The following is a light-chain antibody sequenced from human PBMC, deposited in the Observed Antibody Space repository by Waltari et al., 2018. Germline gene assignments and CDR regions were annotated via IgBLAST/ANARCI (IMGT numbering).Light chain of an antibody. J-gene: IGKJ4*01. CDR3: LQDYHYLT. V-gene: IGKV1-6*02. CDR1: QDIRND. CDR2: AAS. Sequence: AIQMTQSPSSLSASVGDRVTITCRASQDIRNDLGWYQHKPGKAPKLLIYAASSLQSGVPSRFSGSGSGTDFTLTISSLQPEDFATYYCLQDYHYLTFGGGTKAEIK.